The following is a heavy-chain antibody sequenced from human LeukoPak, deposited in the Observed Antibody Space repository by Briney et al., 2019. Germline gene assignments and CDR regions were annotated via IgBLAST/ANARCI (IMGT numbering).Heavy chain of an antibody. CDR2: ISAYNGNT. V-gene: IGHV1-18*01. D-gene: IGHD6-13*01. CDR1: GYTFTSYG. CDR3: ARIAAAGTGVSYYYGMDV. Sequence: ASVKVSCKASGYTFTSYGISWARQAPGQGLEWMGWISAYNGNTNYAQKLQGRVTMTTDTSTSTAYMELRSLRSDDTAVYYCARIAAAGTGVSYYYGMDVWGQGTTVTVSS. J-gene: IGHJ6*02.